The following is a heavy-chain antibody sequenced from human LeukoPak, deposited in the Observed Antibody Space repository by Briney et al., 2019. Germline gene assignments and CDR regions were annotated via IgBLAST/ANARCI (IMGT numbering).Heavy chain of an antibody. V-gene: IGHV1-46*01. Sequence: GAPVKVSCKASGYTFTSYYMNWVRQAPGQGLEWMGIINPSGGSTSYAQKFQGRVAMTRDTSTSTVYMELSSLRSEDTAVYYCARRVPYGSGSYYNPLGYWGQGTLVTVSS. J-gene: IGHJ4*02. D-gene: IGHD3-10*01. CDR1: GYTFTSYY. CDR2: INPSGGST. CDR3: ARRVPYGSGSYYNPLGY.